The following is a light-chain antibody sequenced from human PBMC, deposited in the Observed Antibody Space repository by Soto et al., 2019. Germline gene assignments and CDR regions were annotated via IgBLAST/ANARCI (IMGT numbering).Light chain of an antibody. Sequence: EIVLTQSPDTLSLSPGERATLSCRASQSVGTSLAWYQQKPGQAPSLLISDVYNRATGITARFSGSGSRTDFTLTISSREPEDFAVYYSHQHINWPLTVGGGTKVEIK. V-gene: IGKV3-11*01. CDR1: QSVGTS. CDR2: DVY. J-gene: IGKJ4*01. CDR3: HQHINWPLT.